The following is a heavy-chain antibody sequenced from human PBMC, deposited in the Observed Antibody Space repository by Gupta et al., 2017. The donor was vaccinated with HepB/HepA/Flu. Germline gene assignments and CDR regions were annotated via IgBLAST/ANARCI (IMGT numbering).Heavy chain of an antibody. Sequence: EVQLVESGGGLVKPGGSLRLSCAASGFTFSTYSMNWVRQAPGKGLEWVSSISTSSSYIYSAYSVKGRFTISRDNAKNSLYLQMNSLRAEDTAVYYCASWSGSYSRHFDYWGQGTLVTVSS. J-gene: IGHJ4*02. CDR2: ISTSSSYI. D-gene: IGHD1-26*01. CDR3: ASWSGSYSRHFDY. V-gene: IGHV3-21*01. CDR1: GFTFSTYS.